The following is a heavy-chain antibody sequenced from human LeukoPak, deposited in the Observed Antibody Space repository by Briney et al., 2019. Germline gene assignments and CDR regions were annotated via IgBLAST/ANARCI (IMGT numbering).Heavy chain of an antibody. V-gene: IGHV3-74*01. Sequence: GGSLRLSCEASEFTLKDYWMHWVRHGPGKGLVWVSRINSDGSSASYADSVKGRFTISRDNAKNTLYLQMNSLRAEDTAVYYRARGSPTPNSRYFDLWGRGTLVTVSS. D-gene: IGHD4-11*01. CDR3: ARGSPTPNSRYFDL. CDR1: EFTLKDYW. J-gene: IGHJ2*01. CDR2: INSDGSSA.